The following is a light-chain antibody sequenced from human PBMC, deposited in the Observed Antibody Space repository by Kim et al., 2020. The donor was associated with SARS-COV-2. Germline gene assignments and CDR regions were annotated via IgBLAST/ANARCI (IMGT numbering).Light chain of an antibody. CDR2: AAI. CDR1: QIVSSY. CDR3: QQTYNNHPT. Sequence: DIQMTQSPSSLSASVGDRVTITCRASQIVSSYLNWYQQKPGQAPKLLIYAAINLQGGVPSRFSGSGSGTDFTLAINSLQPEDFAIDYCQQTYNNHPTCGQGTKVDIK. J-gene: IGKJ1*01. V-gene: IGKV1-39*01.